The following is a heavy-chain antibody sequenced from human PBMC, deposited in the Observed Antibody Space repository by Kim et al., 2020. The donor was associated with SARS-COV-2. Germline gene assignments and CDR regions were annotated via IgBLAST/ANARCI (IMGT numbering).Heavy chain of an antibody. D-gene: IGHD6-19*01. CDR3: AKDSLAVAGTFDY. V-gene: IGHV3-23*01. Sequence: YEDAVKGRFTISSDKSKNARYLQMNDLRAEDTDVYYCAKDSLAVAGTFDYWGQGTLVTVSS. J-gene: IGHJ4*02.